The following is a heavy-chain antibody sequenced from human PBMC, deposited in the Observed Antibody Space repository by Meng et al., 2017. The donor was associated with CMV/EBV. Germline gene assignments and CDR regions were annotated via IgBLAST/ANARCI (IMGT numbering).Heavy chain of an antibody. Sequence: GESLKISCAASGFTFSSDSMNWVRQAPRKGLEWVSSISSSSSYIYYADSVKGRFTISRDNAKNSLYLQMNSLRAEDTAVYYCARDNDFWSGYYRYYYYYYGMDVWGQGTTVTVSS. V-gene: IGHV3-21*01. CDR3: ARDNDFWSGYYRYYYYYYGMDV. J-gene: IGHJ6*02. CDR1: GFTFSSDS. CDR2: ISSSSSYI. D-gene: IGHD3-3*01.